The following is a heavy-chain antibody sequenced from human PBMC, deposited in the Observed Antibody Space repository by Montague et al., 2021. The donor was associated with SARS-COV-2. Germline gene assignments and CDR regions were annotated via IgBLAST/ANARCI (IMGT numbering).Heavy chain of an antibody. CDR1: GFIFTNYG. J-gene: IGHJ5*02. V-gene: IGHV3-23*01. D-gene: IGHD1-14*01. CDR2: ISGFGGGT. Sequence: LSLSASGFIFTNYGMNWVRRAPGKGLESVAGISGFGGGTYYSDSVKGRFTISRATSNSTLFLQMDGLRAEDTAIYYCAKSFSGTRNWFDIWGQGTLVTVSS. CDR3: AKSFSGTRNWFDI.